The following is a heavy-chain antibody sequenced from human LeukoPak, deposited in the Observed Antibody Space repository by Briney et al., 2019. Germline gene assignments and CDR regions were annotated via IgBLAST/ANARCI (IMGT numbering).Heavy chain of an antibody. Sequence: QTGGSLRHSCGASGFTFSNHAMTWVRQAPGKGLEWVSEITGSGSSTYYADSVKGRFTIPRDNSKNTMFLQMNSVRAEDTATYYCAREWFDFDYWGQGILVTVSS. J-gene: IGHJ4*02. V-gene: IGHV3-23*01. CDR2: ITGSGSST. D-gene: IGHD3-22*01. CDR1: GFTFSNHA. CDR3: AREWFDFDY.